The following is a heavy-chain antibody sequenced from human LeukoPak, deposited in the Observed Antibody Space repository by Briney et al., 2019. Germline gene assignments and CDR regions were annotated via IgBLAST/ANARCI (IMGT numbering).Heavy chain of an antibody. CDR3: ARDHYYGSGSYYN. CDR2: INHSGST. D-gene: IGHD3-10*01. Sequence: PSETLSLTCAVYGGSFSGYYWSWIRQPPGKGLEWIGEINHSGSTNYNPSLKSRVTISVDTSKNQFSLKLSSVTAADTAVYYCARDHYYGSGSYYNWGQGTLVTVSS. CDR1: GGSFSGYY. J-gene: IGHJ4*02. V-gene: IGHV4-34*01.